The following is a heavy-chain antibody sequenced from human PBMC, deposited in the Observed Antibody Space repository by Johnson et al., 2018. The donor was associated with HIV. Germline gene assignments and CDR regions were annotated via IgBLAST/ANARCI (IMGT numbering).Heavy chain of an antibody. Sequence: VQLMESGGGVVQPGGSLRLSCAASGFTFSSYAMTWVRQAPGKGLEWVSAISGSGGSTYYADSVKGRFTISRYNSKNTLSLQMNSLRAEDTVVYYCARAMEQWLNYVPFDVWGQGTMVTVSS. D-gene: IGHD6-19*01. CDR2: ISGSGGST. V-gene: IGHV3-23*01. CDR3: ARAMEQWLNYVPFDV. CDR1: GFTFSSYA. J-gene: IGHJ3*01.